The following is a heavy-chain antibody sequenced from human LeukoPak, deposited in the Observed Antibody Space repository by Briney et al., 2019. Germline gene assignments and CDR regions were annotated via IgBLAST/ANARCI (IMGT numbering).Heavy chain of an antibody. D-gene: IGHD1-26*01. V-gene: IGHV1-2*02. CDR2: INPNSGGT. CDR3: ASFPEGSGSYYSCDY. J-gene: IGHJ4*02. Sequence: ASVKVSCKASGYTFTGYYMHWVRQAPGQGLEWMGWINPNSGGTNYAQKFQGRVTMTRDTSISTAYMELSRLRSDDTAAYYCASFPEGSGSYYSCDYWGQGTLVTVSS. CDR1: GYTFTGYY.